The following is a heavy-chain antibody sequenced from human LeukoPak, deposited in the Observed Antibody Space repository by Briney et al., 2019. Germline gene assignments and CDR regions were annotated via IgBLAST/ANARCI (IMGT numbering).Heavy chain of an antibody. Sequence: GGSLRLSCAASGFTFSSYSMNWVRQAPGKGLEWVSYISSSSSTIYYADSVKGRFTISRDNSKNTLYLQMNSLRAEDTAVYYCARHLRTYYYDSSGYYYWGQGTLVTVSS. CDR1: GFTFSSYS. V-gene: IGHV3-48*01. CDR3: ARHLRTYYYDSSGYYY. D-gene: IGHD3-22*01. J-gene: IGHJ4*02. CDR2: ISSSSSTI.